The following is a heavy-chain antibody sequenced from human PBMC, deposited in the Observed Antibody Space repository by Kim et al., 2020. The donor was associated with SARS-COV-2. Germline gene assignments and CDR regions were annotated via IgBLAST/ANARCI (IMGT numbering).Heavy chain of an antibody. Sequence: GGSLRLSCAASGFTFSSYSMNWVRQAPGKGLEWVSSISSSSSYIYYADSVKGRFTISRDNAKNSLYLQMNSLRAEDTAVYYCARDGEIVPAAHKHYYGMDVWGQGTTVTVSS. CDR1: GFTFSSYS. CDR2: ISSSSSYI. J-gene: IGHJ6*02. D-gene: IGHD2-2*01. V-gene: IGHV3-21*01. CDR3: ARDGEIVPAAHKHYYGMDV.